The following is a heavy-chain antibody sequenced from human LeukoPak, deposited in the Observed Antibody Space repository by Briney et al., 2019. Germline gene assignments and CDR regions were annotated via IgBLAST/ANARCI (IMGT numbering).Heavy chain of an antibody. D-gene: IGHD1-26*01. CDR1: GYTFTGYY. CDR2: ISAYNGNT. CDR3: ARGSVGSWYFDL. V-gene: IGHV1-18*04. Sequence: GASVKVSCKASGYTFTGYYMHWVRQAPGQGLEWMGWISAYNGNTNYAQKLQGRVTMTTDTSTSTAYMELRSLRSDDTAVYYCARGSVGSWYFDLWGRGTLVTVSS. J-gene: IGHJ2*01.